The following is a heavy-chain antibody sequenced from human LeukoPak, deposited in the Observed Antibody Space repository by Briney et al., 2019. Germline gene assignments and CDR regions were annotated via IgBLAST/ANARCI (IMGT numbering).Heavy chain of an antibody. CDR3: AREDPQY. CDR1: GFTFSNS. V-gene: IGHV3-21*01. CDR2: ISSSGNYI. D-gene: IGHD4-11*01. J-gene: IGHJ4*02. Sequence: GGSLRLSCAASGFTFSNSMTWVRQAPGKGLEWVSSISSSGNYIYSADSVKGRFTISRDNSKNTLYLQMNSLRAEDTAVYYCAREDPQYWGQGTLVTVSS.